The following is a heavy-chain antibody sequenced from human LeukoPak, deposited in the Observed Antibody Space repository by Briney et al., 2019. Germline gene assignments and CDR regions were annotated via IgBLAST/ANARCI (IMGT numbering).Heavy chain of an antibody. Sequence: SETLSLTCTVSGGSISSSSYYWGWIRQPPGKGLEWIGSIYYSGSTYYNPSLKSRVTISVDTSKNQFSLKLSSVTAADTAVYYCARMGYDFWSGYYLFDYWGQGTLVTVSS. CDR1: GGSISSSSYY. D-gene: IGHD3-3*01. V-gene: IGHV4-39*01. CDR2: IYYSGST. J-gene: IGHJ4*02. CDR3: ARMGYDFWSGYYLFDY.